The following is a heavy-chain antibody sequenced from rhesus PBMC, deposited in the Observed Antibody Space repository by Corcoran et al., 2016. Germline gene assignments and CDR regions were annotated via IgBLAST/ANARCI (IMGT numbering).Heavy chain of an antibody. CDR3: ARGSRYYYLDY. CDR2: IYGSGSST. D-gene: IGHD1-44*02. CDR1: GGSISSSY. Sequence: QLQLQESGPGLVKPSETLSVTCAVSGGSISSSYWSWIRQAPGKGLEWIGYIYGSGSSTNYNPSLKSRVTLAVDTSKNQLCLKLSSVTTADTVVYDCARGSRYYYLDYWGQGVLVTVSS. V-gene: IGHV4-169*01. J-gene: IGHJ4*01.